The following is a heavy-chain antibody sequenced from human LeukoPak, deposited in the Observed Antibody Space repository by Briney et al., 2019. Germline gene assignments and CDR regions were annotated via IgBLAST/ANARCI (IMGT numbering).Heavy chain of an antibody. V-gene: IGHV3-7*04. Sequence: PGGSLRLSCAVSGFTFSNFWMSWVRQAPGRGLEWVANIHPEGNEKYHVESAKGRLTISRDNAKNSLFLQMNGLRVEDTAVYYCARGDAFSGDHWGQGTLVTVSS. J-gene: IGHJ4*02. CDR3: ARGDAFSGDH. CDR1: GFTFSNFW. CDR2: IHPEGNEK.